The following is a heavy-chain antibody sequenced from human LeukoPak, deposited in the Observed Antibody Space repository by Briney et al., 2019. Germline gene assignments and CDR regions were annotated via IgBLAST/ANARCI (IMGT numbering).Heavy chain of an antibody. Sequence: SETLSLTCTVSGGSISSGGYNWSWIRQPPGKGRGGIGNIYHSGSTYYNPSLKSRVTISVDRSKNPFSLKLSSVAAADTAVYYCARGYSSSWYPFAGAFDIWGQGTMVTVSS. CDR3: ARGYSSSWYPFAGAFDI. V-gene: IGHV4-30-2*01. CDR1: GGSISSGGYN. CDR2: IYHSGST. D-gene: IGHD6-13*01. J-gene: IGHJ3*02.